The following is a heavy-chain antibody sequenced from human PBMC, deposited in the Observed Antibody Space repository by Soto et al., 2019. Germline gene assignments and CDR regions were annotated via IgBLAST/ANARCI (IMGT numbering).Heavy chain of an antibody. D-gene: IGHD3-10*01. Sequence: QVQLVESGGGVVQPGRSLRLSCVASEFTFSNYGMHWVRQAPGKGLEWVEVILNDGSNRYHADSVKDRFTISRDKSTNTLYLQMTSLRAEDTAVYYCARDDEYSGNGMDVWGQGTTVTVAP. CDR1: EFTFSNYG. V-gene: IGHV3-33*01. J-gene: IGHJ6*01. CDR2: ILNDGSNR. CDR3: ARDDEYSGNGMDV.